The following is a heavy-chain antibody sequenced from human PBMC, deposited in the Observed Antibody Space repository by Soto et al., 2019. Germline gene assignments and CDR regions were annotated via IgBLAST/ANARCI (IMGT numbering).Heavy chain of an antibody. CDR2: IYYSGST. CDR1: GGSISSSGYY. Sequence: QVQLQESGPGLVKPSQTLSLTCTVSGGSISSSGYYWSRIRQHPGKGLEWIGYIYYSGSTYYNPSLKSRVTISVDTSKNQFSLKLSSVTAADTAVYYCAKGRAVAAPDAFDIWGQGTMVTVSS. J-gene: IGHJ3*02. D-gene: IGHD6-19*01. V-gene: IGHV4-31*03. CDR3: AKGRAVAAPDAFDI.